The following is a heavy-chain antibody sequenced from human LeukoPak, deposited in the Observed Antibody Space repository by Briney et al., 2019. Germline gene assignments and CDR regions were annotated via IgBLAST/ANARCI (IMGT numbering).Heavy chain of an antibody. D-gene: IGHD2-2*01. J-gene: IGHJ3*02. CDR1: GFTFSSYS. CDR2: ISSSSSYI. V-gene: IGHV3-21*01. Sequence: GGSLRLSCAASGFTFSSYSMNWVCQAPGKGLEWVSSISSSSSYIYYADSVKGRFTISRDNAKNSLYLQMNSLRAEDTAVYYCARDLCSSTSCYPRGYAFDIWGQGTMVTVSS. CDR3: ARDLCSSTSCYPRGYAFDI.